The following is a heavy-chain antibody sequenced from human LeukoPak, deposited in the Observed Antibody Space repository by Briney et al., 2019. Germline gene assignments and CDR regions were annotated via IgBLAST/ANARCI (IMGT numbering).Heavy chain of an antibody. CDR2: ISSSSSYI. V-gene: IGHV3-21*01. Sequence: PGGSLRLSCAASGFTFSSYSMNWVRQAPGKGLEWVSSISSSSSYIYYADSVKGRFTISRDNAKNSLYLQMNSLRAEDTAVYYCARDLMTSTPFDYWGQGTLVTVSS. CDR3: ARDLMTSTPFDY. D-gene: IGHD3-16*01. CDR1: GFTFSSYS. J-gene: IGHJ4*02.